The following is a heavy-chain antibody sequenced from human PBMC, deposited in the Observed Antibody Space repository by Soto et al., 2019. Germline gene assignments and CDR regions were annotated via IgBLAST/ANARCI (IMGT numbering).Heavy chain of an antibody. CDR1: GGSISSYY. CDR3: ARKFRGIFDY. Sequence: PSETLSLTCTVSGGSISSYYWSWIRQPPGKGLEWIGYIYYSGSTNYNPSLKSRVTISVDTSKNQFSLKLSSVTAADTAVYYCARKFRGIFDYWGQGTLVTVSS. CDR2: IYYSGST. D-gene: IGHD3-16*01. J-gene: IGHJ4*02. V-gene: IGHV4-59*01.